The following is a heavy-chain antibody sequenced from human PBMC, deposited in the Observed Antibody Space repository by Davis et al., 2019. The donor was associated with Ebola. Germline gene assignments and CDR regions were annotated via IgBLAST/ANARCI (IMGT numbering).Heavy chain of an antibody. D-gene: IGHD6-13*01. V-gene: IGHV3-9*01. CDR2: ISWNSGSI. CDR1: GFTFDDYA. CDR3: AKDPYYSSSWHWGWFDP. J-gene: IGHJ5*02. Sequence: GGSLRLSCAASGFTFDDYAMHWVRHAPGKGLEWVSGISWNSGSIGYADSVKGRFTISRDNAKNSLYLQMNSLRAEDTALYYCAKDPYYSSSWHWGWFDPWGQGTLVTVSS.